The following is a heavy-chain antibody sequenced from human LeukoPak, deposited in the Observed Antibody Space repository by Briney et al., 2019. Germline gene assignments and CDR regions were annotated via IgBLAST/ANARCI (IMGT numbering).Heavy chain of an antibody. J-gene: IGHJ6*03. V-gene: IGHV3-23*01. CDR3: AKDRYYNSIEFYMDV. CDR1: GLTFSNYA. CDR2: ISATGYTT. D-gene: IGHD3-22*01. Sequence: GESLRLSCAASGLTFSNYAMSWVRQAPGKGLEWVSVISATGYTTYCADFVKGRFTISRDNSKNTLYLQMNSLSPEDTAVYYCAKDRYYNSIEFYMDVWGKGTTVTASS.